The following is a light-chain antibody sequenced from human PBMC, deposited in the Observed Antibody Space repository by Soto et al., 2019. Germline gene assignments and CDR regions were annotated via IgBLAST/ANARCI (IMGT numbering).Light chain of an antibody. CDR3: QQYDRSPRT. Sequence: EIVLTQSPGTLSLSPGERATLSCRASQIVGDNSLTWYQQRPGQAPRVLFYGASNRATAIPDRLSGSGSGTDFTLTISSLEPEDFAMYYCQQYDRSPRTFGQGTRVEIK. CDR2: GAS. CDR1: QIVGDNS. V-gene: IGKV3-20*01. J-gene: IGKJ1*01.